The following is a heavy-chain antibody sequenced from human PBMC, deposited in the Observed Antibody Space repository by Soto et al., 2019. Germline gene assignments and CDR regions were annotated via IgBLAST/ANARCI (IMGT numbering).Heavy chain of an antibody. V-gene: IGHV4-30-4*08. CDR1: GDSLSRADYC. CDR2: ICYSGST. J-gene: IGHJ4*02. Sequence: PSETLSLTCTVSGDSLSRADYCWSWTRQAPEKGLEWIGYICYSGSTYHNPSLKSRTSMSVDTSKRQFSLTLTSVTAADTAVYYCAREESGLFDYWGQGRLVTVSS. D-gene: IGHD5-12*01. CDR3: AREESGLFDY.